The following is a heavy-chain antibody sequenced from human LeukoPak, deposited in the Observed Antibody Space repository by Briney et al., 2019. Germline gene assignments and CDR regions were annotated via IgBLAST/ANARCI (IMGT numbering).Heavy chain of an antibody. V-gene: IGHV3-53*01. D-gene: IGHD1-14*01. CDR3: ARGVEPLAANTLAY. CDR1: GFTVITND. CDR2: LYSDGNT. Sequence: GGSLCPSCAASGFTVITNDMTWVRQPPGKGLDWVSVLYSDGNTKYADSVQGRFTISRDNSKNTLYLEMNSLSPDDTAVYYCARGVEPLAANTLAYWGQGPLVTVSS. J-gene: IGHJ4*02.